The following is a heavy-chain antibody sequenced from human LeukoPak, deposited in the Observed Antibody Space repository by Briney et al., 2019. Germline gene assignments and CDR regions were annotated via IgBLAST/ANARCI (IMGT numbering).Heavy chain of an antibody. Sequence: GGSLRLSCVASGFTFSSYGMHWVRQAPGKGLEWVAVISYDGSNKYYADSVKGRFTISRDNSKNTLYLQMNSLRAEDTAVYYCAKDKVVRGNDAFDIWGQGTMVTVSS. J-gene: IGHJ3*02. CDR1: GFTFSSYG. CDR3: AKDKVVRGNDAFDI. V-gene: IGHV3-30*12. D-gene: IGHD3-10*01. CDR2: ISYDGSNK.